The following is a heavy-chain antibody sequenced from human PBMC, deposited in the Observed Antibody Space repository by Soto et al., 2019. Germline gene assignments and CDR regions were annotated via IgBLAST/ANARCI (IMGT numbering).Heavy chain of an antibody. CDR3: AGGRYGDY. CDR2: ISAHNGNT. D-gene: IGHD1-1*01. Sequence: QVHLVQSGAEVKKPGASVKVSCKGSGYGFTTYGITWVRQAPGQGLEWMAWISAHNGNTNYAQKLQGRVTVTRDTSTGTAYMELRSLRSDGTAVYYCAGGRYGDYWGQGALVTVSS. V-gene: IGHV1-18*01. CDR1: GYGFTTYG. J-gene: IGHJ4*02.